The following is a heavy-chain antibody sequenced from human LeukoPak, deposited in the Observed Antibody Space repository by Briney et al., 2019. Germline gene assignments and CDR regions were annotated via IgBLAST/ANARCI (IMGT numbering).Heavy chain of an antibody. CDR1: GGTFSSYA. CDR2: IIPIFGTA. CDR3: ARVVPAANYYYYMDV. D-gene: IGHD2-2*01. J-gene: IGHJ6*03. V-gene: IGHV1-69*06. Sequence: ASVKVSCKASGGTFSSYAISWVRQAPGQGLEWMGGIIPIFGTANYAQKFQGRVTITADKSTSTAYMELSSLRSEDTAVYYCARVVPAANYYYYMDVWGKGTTVTISS.